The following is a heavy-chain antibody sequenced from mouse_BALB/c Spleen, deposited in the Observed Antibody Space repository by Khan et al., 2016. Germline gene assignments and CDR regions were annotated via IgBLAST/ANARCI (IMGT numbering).Heavy chain of an antibody. Sequence: EVELVESGGGLVQPGGSRKLSCAASGFTFSVFGIHWVRQAPEKGLEWVAYISGGSSTIYYADKVKGRFTISTDNPKNTLFLQMTSLRSEDTAVYYCARLTPYAMDYWGQGTSVTVSS. D-gene: IGHD4-1*01. CDR2: ISGGSSTI. V-gene: IGHV5-17*02. J-gene: IGHJ4*01. CDR1: GFTFSVFG. CDR3: ARLTPYAMDY.